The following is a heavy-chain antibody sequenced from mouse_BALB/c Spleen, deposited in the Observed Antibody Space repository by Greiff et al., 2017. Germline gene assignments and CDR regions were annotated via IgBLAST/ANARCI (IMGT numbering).Heavy chain of an antibody. Sequence: QVHVKQSGAELVRPGTSVKVSCKASGYAFTNYLIEWVKQRPGQGLEWIGVINPGSGGTNYNEKFKGKATLTADKSSSTAYMQLSSLTSDDSAVYFCARSYDYEGDWFAYWGQGTLVTVSA. D-gene: IGHD2-4*01. CDR3: ARSYDYEGDWFAY. CDR1: GYAFTNYL. V-gene: IGHV1-54*01. J-gene: IGHJ3*01. CDR2: INPGSGGT.